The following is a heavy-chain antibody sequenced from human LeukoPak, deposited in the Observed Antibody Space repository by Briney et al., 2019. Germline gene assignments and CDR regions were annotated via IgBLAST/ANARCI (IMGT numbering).Heavy chain of an antibody. CDR3: TTAVYYYGSGSYYSDY. V-gene: IGHV3-15*01. J-gene: IGHJ4*02. CDR1: GFTFSNAW. Sequence: GGSLRLSCAASGFTFSNAWMSWVRQAPGKGLEWVGRIKSKTDGGTTDYAAPVKGRFTISRDDSKNTLYLQMNSLKTEDTAVYYRTTAVYYYGSGSYYSDYWGQGTLVTVSS. CDR2: IKSKTDGGTT. D-gene: IGHD3-10*01.